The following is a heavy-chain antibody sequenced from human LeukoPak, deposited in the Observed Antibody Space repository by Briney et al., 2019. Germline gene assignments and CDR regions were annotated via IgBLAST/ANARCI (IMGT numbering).Heavy chain of an antibody. D-gene: IGHD3-10*01. Sequence: GGSPKLSCAASGFTFSSKTMSWCRQAPGKGLEWVSSISSSSSYIYYADSVKGRFTISRDNAKNSLYLQMNTLRAEATPVYYCVTGGSGSYSSARRGGYYYCYGMDVWG. V-gene: IGHV3-21*01. J-gene: IGHJ6*02. CDR1: GFTFSSKT. CDR2: ISSSSSYI. CDR3: VTGGSGSYSSARRGGYYYCYGMDV.